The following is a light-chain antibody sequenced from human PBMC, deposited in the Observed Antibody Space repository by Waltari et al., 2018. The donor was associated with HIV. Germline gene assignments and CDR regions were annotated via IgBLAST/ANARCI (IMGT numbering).Light chain of an antibody. CDR3: CSYAGSSTLL. V-gene: IGLV2-23*01. J-gene: IGLJ2*01. CDR1: SSDVGGYNY. CDR2: DVS. Sequence: SVSGSPGQSITISCTGTSSDVGGYNYVSWYQQHPGKAPKLVIYDVSERPSGVSNRFSGSKSGNTASLTISGLQAEDEADYNCCSYAGSSTLLFGGGTKVTVL.